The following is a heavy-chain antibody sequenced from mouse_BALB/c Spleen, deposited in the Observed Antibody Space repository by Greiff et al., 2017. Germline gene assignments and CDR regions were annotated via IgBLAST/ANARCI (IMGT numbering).Heavy chain of an antibody. CDR2: INPSTGYT. CDR1: GYTFTSYW. CDR3: ARPYGNYVVAY. D-gene: IGHD2-1*01. V-gene: IGHV1-7*01. J-gene: IGHJ3*01. Sequence: VQGVESGAELAKPGASVKMSCKASGYTFTSYWMHWVKQRPGQGLEWIGYINPSTGYTEYNQKFKDKATLTADKSSSTAYMQLSSLTSEDSAVYYGARPYGNYVVAYWGQGTLVTVSA.